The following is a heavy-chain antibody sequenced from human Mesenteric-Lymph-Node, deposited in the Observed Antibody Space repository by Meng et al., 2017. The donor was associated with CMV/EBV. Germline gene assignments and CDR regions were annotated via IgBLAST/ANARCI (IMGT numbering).Heavy chain of an antibody. J-gene: IGHJ6*02. Sequence: GGSLRLSCAASGFTFSSYWMHWVRQAPGRGLVWVSRINPDGSSTSYADSVKGRFTISRDNAKNTLYLQMNSPRAEDTAVYYCARDSFWSGYYYGMDVWGQGTTVTVSS. CDR1: GFTFSSYW. V-gene: IGHV3-74*01. CDR3: ARDSFWSGYYYGMDV. D-gene: IGHD3-3*01. CDR2: INPDGSST.